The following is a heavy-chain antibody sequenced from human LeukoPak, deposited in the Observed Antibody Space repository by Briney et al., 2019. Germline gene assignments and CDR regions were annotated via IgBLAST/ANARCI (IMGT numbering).Heavy chain of an antibody. CDR3: ARSLMVYSYGRRAFDY. Sequence: SETLSLTCTVSGGSISSSSYYWGWIRQPPGKGLEWIGSIYYSGSTYYNPSLKSRVTISVDTSKNQFSLKLSSVTAADTAVYYCARSLMVYSYGRRAFDYWGQGTLVTVSS. J-gene: IGHJ4*02. V-gene: IGHV4-39*01. CDR2: IYYSGST. D-gene: IGHD5-18*01. CDR1: GGSISSSSYY.